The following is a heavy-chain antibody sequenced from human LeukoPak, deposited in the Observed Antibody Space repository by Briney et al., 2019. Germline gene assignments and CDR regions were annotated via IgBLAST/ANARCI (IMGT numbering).Heavy chain of an antibody. CDR3: ARETRITMVRGSSGYYYMDV. D-gene: IGHD3-10*01. V-gene: IGHV4-59*01. J-gene: IGHJ6*03. CDR1: GGSISSYY. Sequence: SETLSLTCTVSGGSISSYYWSWIRQPPGKGLERIGYIYYSGSTNYNPSLKSRVTISVDTSKNQFSLKLSSVTAADTAVYYCARETRITMVRGSSGYYYMDVWGKGTTVTISS. CDR2: IYYSGST.